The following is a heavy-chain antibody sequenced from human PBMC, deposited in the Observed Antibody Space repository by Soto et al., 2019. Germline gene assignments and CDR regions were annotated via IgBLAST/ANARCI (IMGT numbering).Heavy chain of an antibody. Sequence: ASVKVSCKASGYTFTSYGISWVRQAPGQGLEWMGWISAYNGNTNYAQKLQGRVTMTTDRSTSTAYMELRSLRSDDTAVYYCARAGQYFDWLEFDYWGQGTLVTVSS. CDR2: ISAYNGNT. CDR1: GYTFTSYG. V-gene: IGHV1-18*01. J-gene: IGHJ4*02. CDR3: ARAGQYFDWLEFDY. D-gene: IGHD3-9*01.